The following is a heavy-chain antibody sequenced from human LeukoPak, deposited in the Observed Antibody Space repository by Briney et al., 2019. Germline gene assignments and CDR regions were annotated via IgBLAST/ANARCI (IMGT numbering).Heavy chain of an antibody. V-gene: IGHV3-21*01. CDR3: ARDGPKYCSNGVCYAPVDP. CDR2: ISSGSSYI. J-gene: IGHJ5*02. D-gene: IGHD2-8*01. Sequence: GGSLRLSCAASGFTFSSYSMNWVRQDPGKGLEWVSSISSGSSYIYYADSVKGRFTISRDNGKNSLYLQMNSLRAEDTAVYYCARDGPKYCSNGVCYAPVDPWGQGTLVTVSS. CDR1: GFTFSSYS.